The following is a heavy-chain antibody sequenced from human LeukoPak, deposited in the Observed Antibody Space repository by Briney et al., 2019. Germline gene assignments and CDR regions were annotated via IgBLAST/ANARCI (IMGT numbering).Heavy chain of an antibody. D-gene: IGHD6-19*01. Sequence: ASVKVSCKASGCTFTGYYMHWVRLAPGQGLEWMGWINPNSGGTNYAQKFQGRVTMTRDTSISTAYMELSRLRSDDTAVYYCARASIAVAGRGNDYWGQGTLVTVSS. V-gene: IGHV1-2*02. CDR1: GCTFTGYY. CDR2: INPNSGGT. CDR3: ARASIAVAGRGNDY. J-gene: IGHJ4*02.